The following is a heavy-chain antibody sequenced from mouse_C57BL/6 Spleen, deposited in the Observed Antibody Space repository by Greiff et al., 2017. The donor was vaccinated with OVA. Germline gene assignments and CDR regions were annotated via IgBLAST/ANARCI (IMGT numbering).Heavy chain of an antibody. CDR3: ARRGTTVEGGYYDAMDY. D-gene: IGHD1-1*01. J-gene: IGHJ4*01. CDR1: GYTFTSYW. Sequence: QVQLQQPGAELVKPGASVKLSCKASGYTFTSYWMQWVKQRPGPGLEWIGEIDPSDSYTNYNQQFKGKATLTVDTSSSTAYMQLSRLTAEDTAVYYGARRGTTVEGGYYDAMDYWGQGTSVTVSS. CDR2: IDPSDSYT. V-gene: IGHV1-50*01.